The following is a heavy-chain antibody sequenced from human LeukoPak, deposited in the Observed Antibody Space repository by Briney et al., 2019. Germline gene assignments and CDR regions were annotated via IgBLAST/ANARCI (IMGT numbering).Heavy chain of an antibody. Sequence: PGGSLRLSCAASGFTFSSYEMNWVRQAPGKGLELVSYISSFSSTIYYADSVMGRFTISRDNAKNSLYLQMNSLRAEDTAVYYCARSPNYKGYFDYWGQGTLVTVSS. D-gene: IGHD3-10*01. V-gene: IGHV3-48*03. CDR3: ARSPNYKGYFDY. CDR1: GFTFSSYE. J-gene: IGHJ4*02. CDR2: ISSFSSTI.